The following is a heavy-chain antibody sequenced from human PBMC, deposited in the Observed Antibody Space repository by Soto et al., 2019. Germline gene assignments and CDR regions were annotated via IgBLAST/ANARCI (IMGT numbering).Heavy chain of an antibody. CDR3: EAAAAAWPHLVPSDS. J-gene: IGHJ4*02. D-gene: IGHD6-13*01. Sequence: ASVKVSCKASGFTFTSSAFQWVRQARGQGLEWIGWIGVDSVYTNYAQRFQDRVTLTRDMYTATPYMELSPLTSADTAIYYCEAAAAAWPHLVPSDSWGQGTLVTVSS. CDR1: GFTFTSSA. CDR2: IGVDSVYT. V-gene: IGHV1-58*01.